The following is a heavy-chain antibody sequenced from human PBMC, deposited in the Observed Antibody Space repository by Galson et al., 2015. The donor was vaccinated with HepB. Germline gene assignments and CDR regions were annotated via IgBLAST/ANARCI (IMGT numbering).Heavy chain of an antibody. CDR1: GFTFSSYA. J-gene: IGHJ4*02. CDR3: AREREWELLVAH. D-gene: IGHD1-26*01. Sequence: SLRLSCAASGFTFSSYAMHWVRQAPGMGLEWVAVISYDGSNKYYADSVKGRFTISRDNSKNTLYLQMNSLRAEDTAVYYCAREREWELLVAHWGQGTLVTVSS. CDR2: ISYDGSNK. V-gene: IGHV3-30-3*01.